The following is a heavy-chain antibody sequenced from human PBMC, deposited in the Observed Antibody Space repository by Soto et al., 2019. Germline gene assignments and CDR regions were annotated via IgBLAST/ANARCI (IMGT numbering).Heavy chain of an antibody. Sequence: SETLSLTCTVSGGSMSSSSYYWGWIRQPPGKGLEWIGSIYYSGSTYYNPSLKSRVTISVDTSKNQFSLKLSSVTAADTAVYYCARRTTYIIDYWGQGTLVTVSS. CDR2: IYYSGST. J-gene: IGHJ4*02. CDR1: GGSMSSSSYY. V-gene: IGHV4-39*01. D-gene: IGHD2-2*01. CDR3: ARRTTYIIDY.